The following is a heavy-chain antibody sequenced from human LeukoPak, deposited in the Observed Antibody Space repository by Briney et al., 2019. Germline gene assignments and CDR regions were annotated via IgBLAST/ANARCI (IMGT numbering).Heavy chain of an antibody. Sequence: SETLSLTCAVYGGSLSGYYWSWIRQPPGKELEWIGEINHSGSTYYNPSLKSRVTISVDTSKNQFSLKLSSVTAADTAVYYCARAGATMVRGVIADAFDIWGQGTMVTVSS. CDR1: GGSLSGYY. CDR3: ARAGATMVRGVIADAFDI. V-gene: IGHV4-34*09. CDR2: INHSGST. J-gene: IGHJ3*02. D-gene: IGHD3-10*01.